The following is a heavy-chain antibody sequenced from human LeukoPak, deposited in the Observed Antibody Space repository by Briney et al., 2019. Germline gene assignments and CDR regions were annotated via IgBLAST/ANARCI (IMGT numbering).Heavy chain of an antibody. CDR3: ARDRVTMIVVVIPKGAFDI. J-gene: IGHJ3*02. CDR1: GYTFTSYG. Sequence: VASVTVSCKASGYTFTSYGISWVRQAPGQGLEWMGWISAYNGNTDYAQKLQGRVTMTTDTSTSTAYMELRSLRSDDTAVYYCARDRVTMIVVVIPKGAFDIWGQGTMVTVSS. D-gene: IGHD3-22*01. V-gene: IGHV1-18*01. CDR2: ISAYNGNT.